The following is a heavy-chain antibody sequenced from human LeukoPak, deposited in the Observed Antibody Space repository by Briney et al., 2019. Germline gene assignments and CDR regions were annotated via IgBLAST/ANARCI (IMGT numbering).Heavy chain of an antibody. CDR2: INPNSGGT. V-gene: IGHV1-2*02. Sequence: ASVKVSCKASGYTFTGYYMHWVRQAPGQGLEWMGWINPNSGGTNYAQKFQGRVTMTRDTSISTAYMELSRLRSDDTAVYYCARGRPKYSSSWPRPLYYFDYWGQGTLVTVSS. D-gene: IGHD6-13*01. CDR1: GYTFTGYY. CDR3: ARGRPKYSSSWPRPLYYFDY. J-gene: IGHJ4*02.